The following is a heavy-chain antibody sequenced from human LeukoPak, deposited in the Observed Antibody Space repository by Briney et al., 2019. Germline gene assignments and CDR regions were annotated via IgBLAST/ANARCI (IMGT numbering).Heavy chain of an antibody. CDR2: ISIGSVDS. CDR1: GFTFATYA. CDR3: AKDRELLFAHCWFDL. V-gene: IGHV3-23*01. J-gene: IGHJ5*02. Sequence: PGGSLRLSCAASGFTFATYAMSWVRQAPGKGLEWVGGISIGSVDSYYADSVKGRFSISRDDSRNTLYLQMNRLRDEDTAIYYCAKDRELLFAHCWFDLWGQGTLVTVSS. D-gene: IGHD3-10*01.